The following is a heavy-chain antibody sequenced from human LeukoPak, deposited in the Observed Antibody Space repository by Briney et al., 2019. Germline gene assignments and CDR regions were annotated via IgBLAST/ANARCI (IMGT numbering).Heavy chain of an antibody. CDR2: XSGSXGXT. D-gene: IGHD4-23*01. Sequence: GGSLRLSCAASXXTFXSXXXXXXXXXXXXXXXWXXAXSGSXGXTXYADSVKGRXTXSRDNSKNTLYLQMNSLRAEDTAVYYCAKDQYGGNPQYYFDYWGQGTLVTVSS. J-gene: IGHJ4*02. CDR3: AKDQYGGNPQYYFDY. CDR1: XXTFXSXX. V-gene: IGHV3-23*01.